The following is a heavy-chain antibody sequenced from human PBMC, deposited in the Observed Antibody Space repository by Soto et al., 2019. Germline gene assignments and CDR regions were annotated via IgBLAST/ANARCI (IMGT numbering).Heavy chain of an antibody. V-gene: IGHV1-18*01. CDR2: ISAYNGNT. J-gene: IGHJ4*02. D-gene: IGHD3-22*01. CDR3: ARDLHYYDSSGYCDY. Sequence: QVQLVQSGAEVKKPGASVKVSCKASGYTFTSYGISWVRQAPGQGLEWMGWISAYNGNTNYAQKLQGRDTMTTDTATSTAYMELRSLRSDDTAVYYCARDLHYYDSSGYCDYWGQGTLVTVSS. CDR1: GYTFTSYG.